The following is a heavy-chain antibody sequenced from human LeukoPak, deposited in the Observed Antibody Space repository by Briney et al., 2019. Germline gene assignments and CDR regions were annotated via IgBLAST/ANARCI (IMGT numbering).Heavy chain of an antibody. Sequence: SETLSLTCTVSGGSISSYYWSWIRQPPGKGLEWIGYIYYSGSTNYNPSLKSRVTISVDTSKNQFSLKLSSVTAADTAVYYCAKFGAGGSWDFDLWGRGTLVTVSS. CDR3: AKFGAGGSWDFDL. J-gene: IGHJ2*01. V-gene: IGHV4-59*08. D-gene: IGHD3-10*01. CDR1: GGSISSYY. CDR2: IYYSGST.